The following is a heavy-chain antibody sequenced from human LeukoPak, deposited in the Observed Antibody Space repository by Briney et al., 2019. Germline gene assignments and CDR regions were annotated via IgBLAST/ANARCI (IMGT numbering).Heavy chain of an antibody. J-gene: IGHJ4*02. V-gene: IGHV4-59*08. CDR2: IYYSGST. Sequence: SETLSLTCTVSGGSISSYYWSWIRQPPGKGLEWIGYIYYSGSTNYNPSLKSRVTISVDTSKNQFSLKLSSVTAADTAVYYCARHGRGYSYGYLFDYWGQGTLVGVSS. D-gene: IGHD5-18*01. CDR3: ARHGRGYSYGYLFDY. CDR1: GGSISSYY.